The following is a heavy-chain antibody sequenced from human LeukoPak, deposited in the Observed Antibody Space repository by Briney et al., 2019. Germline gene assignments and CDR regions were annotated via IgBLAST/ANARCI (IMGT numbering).Heavy chain of an antibody. CDR2: ISYSGST. D-gene: IGHD5-18*01. V-gene: IGHV4-38-2*02. Sequence: PSETLSLTCTVSGYSISSGYYWGWIRQPPGKGLEWIGNISYSGSTKYNPSLKSRVTISLDTSKKQFSLKLSSVTAADTAVYYCARGSDTAMVSGYYMDVWGKGTTVTVSS. CDR3: ARGSDTAMVSGYYMDV. CDR1: GYSISSGYY. J-gene: IGHJ6*03.